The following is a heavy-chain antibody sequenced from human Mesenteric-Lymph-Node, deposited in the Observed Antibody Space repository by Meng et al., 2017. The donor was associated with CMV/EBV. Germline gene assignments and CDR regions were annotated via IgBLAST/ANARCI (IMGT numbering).Heavy chain of an antibody. CDR3: ARAQVAGPTEFDY. D-gene: IGHD1-7*01. J-gene: IGHJ4*02. Sequence: SETLSLTCTVSGDSTTTYYWSWIRQTPGRGLEWIGCIKYTGSTNYNPSLESRVSISIDTSKNQFSLRLTSVTAADTAVYYCARAQVAGPTEFDYWGQGTLVTVSS. CDR1: GDSTTTYY. V-gene: IGHV4-59*01. CDR2: IKYTGST.